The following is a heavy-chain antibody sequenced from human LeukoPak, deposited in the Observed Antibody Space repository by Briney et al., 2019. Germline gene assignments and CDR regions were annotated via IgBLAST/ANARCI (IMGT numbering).Heavy chain of an antibody. V-gene: IGHV4-34*01. J-gene: IGHJ5*02. CDR2: INHSGST. CDR3: AALKAALRGGSFHP. D-gene: IGHD3-10*01. Sequence: PSETLSLTCAVYGGSFSGYYWSWIRQPPGKGLGWIGEINHSGSTNYSPSLKSRVTISVDTSKNQSSLKLSSVTAADTAVYYWAALKAALRGGSFHPWGQGTLVTVSS. CDR1: GGSFSGYY.